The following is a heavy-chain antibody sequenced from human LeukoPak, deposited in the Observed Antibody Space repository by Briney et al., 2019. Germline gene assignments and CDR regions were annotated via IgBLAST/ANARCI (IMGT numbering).Heavy chain of an antibody. CDR3: ARGYSSNWNYFDY. CDR1: GFTVSNNH. V-gene: IGHV3-53*01. CDR2: VYTAGST. Sequence: GGSLRLSCAASGFTVSNNHMTWVRQAPGKGLEWVSVVYTAGSTYYTDSVNGPFTTSRDNSKNTLYLQMNSLRVGDTPVYYCARGYSSNWNYFDYGGQGLLVTVS. D-gene: IGHD6-13*01. J-gene: IGHJ4*02.